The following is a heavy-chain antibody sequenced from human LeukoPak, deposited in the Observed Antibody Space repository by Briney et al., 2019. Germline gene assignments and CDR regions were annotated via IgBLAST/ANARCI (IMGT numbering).Heavy chain of an antibody. Sequence: SETLSLTCAVYGGSFSGYYWSWIRQPPGKGLEWIGEINHSGSTNYNPSLKSRVTISVDTSKNQFSLNLSSVTAADTAVYYCARAGHTAMAKKYYYYYMDVWGKGTTVTVSS. V-gene: IGHV4-34*01. CDR2: INHSGST. CDR3: ARAGHTAMAKKYYYYYMDV. J-gene: IGHJ6*03. CDR1: GGSFSGYY. D-gene: IGHD5-18*01.